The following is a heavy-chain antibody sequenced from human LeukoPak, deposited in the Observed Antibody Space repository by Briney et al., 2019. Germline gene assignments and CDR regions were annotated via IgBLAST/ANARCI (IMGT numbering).Heavy chain of an antibody. CDR1: GYSISSGYY. CDR3: ARGARGLLGAFDI. Sequence: SETLSLTCTVSGYSISSGYYWGWIRPPPGKGLEWIGSIYHSGSTYYNPSLKSRVTISVDTSKNQFSLKLSSVTAADTAVYYCARGARGLLGAFDIWGQGTMVTVSS. D-gene: IGHD4-17*01. CDR2: IYHSGST. V-gene: IGHV4-38-2*02. J-gene: IGHJ3*02.